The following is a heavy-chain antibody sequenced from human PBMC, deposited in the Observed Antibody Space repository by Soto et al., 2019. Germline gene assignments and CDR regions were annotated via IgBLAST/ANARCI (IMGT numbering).Heavy chain of an antibody. CDR2: ISPASTYI. CDR1: GLNFEKCS. J-gene: IGHJ5*02. CDR3: ARAGDIVVVPAATNWFDP. Sequence: GGSLRLSCAASGLNFEKCSMNWVRQPPGKGPEWLASISPASTYIRYAGSVKGRFTISRDNARNSLSLQMMSLRADDTAMYYCARAGDIVVVPAATNWFDPWGQGTLVTVSS. V-gene: IGHV3-21*04. D-gene: IGHD2-2*01.